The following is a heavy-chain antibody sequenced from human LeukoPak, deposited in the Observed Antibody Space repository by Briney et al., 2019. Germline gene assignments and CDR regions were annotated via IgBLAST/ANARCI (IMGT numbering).Heavy chain of an antibody. D-gene: IGHD2-2*02. Sequence: PSDTLSLTCTVSGGSISSYYWSWIRQPPGKGLEWIGEINHSGSTNYNPSLKSRVTISVDTSKNQFSLKLSSVTAADTAVYYCARSRDIVVVPAAINYFDYWGQGTLVTVSS. CDR1: GGSISSYY. J-gene: IGHJ4*02. CDR2: INHSGST. V-gene: IGHV4-34*01. CDR3: ARSRDIVVVPAAINYFDY.